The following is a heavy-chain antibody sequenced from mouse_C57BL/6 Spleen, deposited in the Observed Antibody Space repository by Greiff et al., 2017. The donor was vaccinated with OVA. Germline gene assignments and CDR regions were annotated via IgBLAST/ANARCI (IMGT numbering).Heavy chain of an antibody. V-gene: IGHV1-55*01. CDR1: GYTFTSYW. CDR3: ARGPYYGSSYRDYAMDY. CDR2: IYPGSGST. J-gene: IGHJ4*01. Sequence: QVQLQQPGAELVKPGASVKMSCKASGYTFTSYWITWVKQRPGQGLEWIGDIYPGSGSTNYNEKFKSKATLTVDTSSSTAYMQLSSLTSEDSAVYYCARGPYYGSSYRDYAMDYWGQGTSVTVSS. D-gene: IGHD1-1*01.